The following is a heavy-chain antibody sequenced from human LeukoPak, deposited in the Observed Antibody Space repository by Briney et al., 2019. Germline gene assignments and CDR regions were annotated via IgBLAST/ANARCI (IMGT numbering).Heavy chain of an antibody. J-gene: IGHJ4*02. Sequence: ASVKVSCKASGYSFTSYYMHWVRQALGQGLEWMGIINPSGGSASYAQKFQGRVTMTSDTSTSTVYMEVSSLRSEDTAVYYCARVFTPGRFDYWGQGTLVTVSS. CDR3: ARVFTPGRFDY. V-gene: IGHV1-46*01. CDR2: INPSGGSA. CDR1: GYSFTSYY.